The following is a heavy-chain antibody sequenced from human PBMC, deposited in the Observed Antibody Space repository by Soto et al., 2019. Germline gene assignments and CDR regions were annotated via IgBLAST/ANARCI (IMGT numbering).Heavy chain of an antibody. V-gene: IGHV3-30-3*01. D-gene: IGHD1-1*01. J-gene: IGHJ6*02. CDR1: GFTFGTYA. CDR3: ARVTPGNNLYYFSGLDV. Sequence: QVRLVESGGGVVQPGRSLRLSCVASGFTFGTYAIHWVRQAPGKGLQWVALISYEGSNTYYADSVKGRFTISRDNSKNTLYLEMNTLRPADTAVYYCARVTPGNNLYYFSGLDVWGQGTSVIVSS. CDR2: ISYEGSNT.